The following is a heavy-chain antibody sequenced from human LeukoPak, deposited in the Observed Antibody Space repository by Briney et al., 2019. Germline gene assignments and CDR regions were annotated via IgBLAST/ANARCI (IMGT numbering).Heavy chain of an antibody. Sequence: GGSLRLSCAASGFTFTGSAMHWVRQASGKGLEWVGRIRSSSHGDATAYAESVKGRFTISRDDSKKTAYLQMNSLKTEDTAVYYCARGGVCSGGNCYYYFDYWGRGTLVTVSS. V-gene: IGHV3-73*01. CDR1: GFTFTGSA. J-gene: IGHJ4*02. CDR2: IRSSSHGDAT. D-gene: IGHD2-15*01. CDR3: ARGGVCSGGNCYYYFDY.